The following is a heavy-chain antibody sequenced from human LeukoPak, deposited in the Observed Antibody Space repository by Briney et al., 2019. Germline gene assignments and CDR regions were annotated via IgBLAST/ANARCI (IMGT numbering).Heavy chain of an antibody. V-gene: IGHV1-18*01. CDR1: GYTFTSYG. D-gene: IGHD1-26*01. CDR2: ISAYNGNT. CDR3: ARERVGATSSSNFDY. J-gene: IGHJ4*02. Sequence: ASVKVSCKASGYTFTSYGISWVRQAPGQGLEWMGWISAYNGNTNYAQKLQGRVTMTRDTSISTAYMELSRLRSDDTAVYYCARERVGATSSSNFDYWGQGTLVTVSS.